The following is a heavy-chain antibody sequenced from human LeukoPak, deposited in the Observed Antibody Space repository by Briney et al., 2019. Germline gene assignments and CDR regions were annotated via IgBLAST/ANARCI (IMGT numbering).Heavy chain of an antibody. CDR3: ASYRSVRGISGGAYFDY. D-gene: IGHD2-21*01. CDR2: ISYDGSNK. V-gene: IGHV3-30*04. CDR1: GFTFSSYS. J-gene: IGHJ4*02. Sequence: PGGSLRLSCAASGFTFSSYSMHWVRQAPGKGLEWVAVISYDGSNKYYADSVRGRLSISRDNSKNTLYLQMNSLRAEDTAVYYCASYRSVRGISGGAYFDYWGQGTLVTVSS.